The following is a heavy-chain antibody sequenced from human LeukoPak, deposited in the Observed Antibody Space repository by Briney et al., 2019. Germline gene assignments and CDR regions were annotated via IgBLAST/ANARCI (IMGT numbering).Heavy chain of an antibody. V-gene: IGHV4-34*01. CDR3: ARCGSIFGVVTL. D-gene: IGHD3-3*01. CDR1: GGSFSGYY. Sequence: SETLSLTCAVYGGSFSGYYWSWIRQPPGKGLEWIGEINHSGSTNYNPSLKSRVTISVDTSKNQFSLKLSSVTVADTAVYYCARCGSIFGVVTLWGQGTMVTVSS. CDR2: INHSGST. J-gene: IGHJ3*01.